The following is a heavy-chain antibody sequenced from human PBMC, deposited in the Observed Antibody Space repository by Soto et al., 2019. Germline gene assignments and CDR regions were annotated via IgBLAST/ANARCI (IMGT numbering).Heavy chain of an antibody. D-gene: IGHD3-16*01. CDR3: ARDIGFDYVN. Sequence: GGSLRLSCAVSGFNVMSYWMSWVRQAPGKGLEWVASVKEDGSELYYLHSVRGRFSISRDSAGNALHLTMNYLSAEDTGVYFCARDIGFDYVNWGKGIPVTVSS. CDR1: GFNVMSYW. V-gene: IGHV3-7*01. CDR2: VKEDGSEL. J-gene: IGHJ4*02.